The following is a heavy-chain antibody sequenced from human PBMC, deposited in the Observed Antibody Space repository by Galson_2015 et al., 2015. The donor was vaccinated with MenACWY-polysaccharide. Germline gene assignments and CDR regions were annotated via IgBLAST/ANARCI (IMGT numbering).Heavy chain of an antibody. CDR2: IYPGDSDT. Sequence: QSGAEVKKPGESQKISCKGSGYSFTSYWIGWVRQMPGKGLEWMGIIYPGDSDTRYSPSFQGQVTISADKSISTAYLQWSSLKASDTAMYYCARHDVADYYYYYMDVWGKGTTVTVSS. V-gene: IGHV5-51*01. CDR3: ARHDVADYYYYYMDV. D-gene: IGHD5-12*01. CDR1: GYSFTSYW. J-gene: IGHJ6*03.